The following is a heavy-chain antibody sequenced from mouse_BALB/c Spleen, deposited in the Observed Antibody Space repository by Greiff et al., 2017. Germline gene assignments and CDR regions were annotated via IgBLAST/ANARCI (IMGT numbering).Heavy chain of an antibody. Sequence: QVQLQQSGAELVRPGTSVKVSCKASGYAFTNYLIEWVKQRPGQGLEWIGVINPGSGGTNYNEKFKGKATLTADKSSSTAYMQLSSLTSDDSSVYFGARTGAYYRYLYAMDYWGQGTSVTVSS. V-gene: IGHV1-54*01. CDR3: ARTGAYYRYLYAMDY. J-gene: IGHJ4*01. CDR2: INPGSGGT. CDR1: GYAFTNYL. D-gene: IGHD2-14*01.